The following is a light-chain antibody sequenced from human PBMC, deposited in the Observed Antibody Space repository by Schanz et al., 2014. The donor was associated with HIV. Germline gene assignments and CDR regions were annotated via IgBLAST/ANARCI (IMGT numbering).Light chain of an antibody. V-gene: IGLV1-40*01. Sequence: QSVLTQPPSVSGAPGQRVTISCTGSSSNIGAGYEVHWSQLLPGTAPKLLIYGNSNRPSGVPDRFSGSKSGTSASLAITGLQAEDEAQYYCAAWDDSLRGSDVLFGGGTKLTVL. CDR1: SSNIGAGYE. CDR2: GNS. CDR3: AAWDDSLRGSDVL. J-gene: IGLJ3*02.